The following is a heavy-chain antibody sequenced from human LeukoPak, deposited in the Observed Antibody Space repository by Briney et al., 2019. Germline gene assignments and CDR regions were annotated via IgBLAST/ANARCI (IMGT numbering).Heavy chain of an antibody. V-gene: IGHV4-38-2*01. D-gene: IGHD2-2*02. CDR1: GYSISSGYY. J-gene: IGHJ3*02. CDR3: ASPYCSSTSCYIPERAFDI. CDR2: IYHSGST. Sequence: NPSETLSLTCAVSGYSISSGYYWGWIRQPPGKGLEWIGSIYHSGSTYYNPPLKSRVTISVDTSKNQFSLKLSSVTAADTAVYYCASPYCSSTSCYIPERAFDIWGQGTMVTVSS.